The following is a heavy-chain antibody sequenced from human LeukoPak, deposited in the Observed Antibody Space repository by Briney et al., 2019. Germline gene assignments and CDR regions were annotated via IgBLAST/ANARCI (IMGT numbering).Heavy chain of an antibody. V-gene: IGHV4-30-2*01. CDR3: ARVGVMAYYFDY. CDR2: IYHSGST. D-gene: IGHD2-8*01. Sequence: SETLSLTCTVSGGSISSGGYYWSRIRQPPGKGLEWIGYIYHSGSTYYNPSLKSRVTISVDRSKNQFSLKLSSVTAADTAVYYCARVGVMAYYFDYWGQGTLVTVSS. J-gene: IGHJ4*02. CDR1: GGSISSGGYY.